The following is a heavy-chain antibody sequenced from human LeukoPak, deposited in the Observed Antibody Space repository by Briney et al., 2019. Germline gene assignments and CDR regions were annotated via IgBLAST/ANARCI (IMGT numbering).Heavy chain of an antibody. V-gene: IGHV1-18*01. CDR1: GYTFTSYG. D-gene: IGHD3-3*01. CDR2: ISAYNGNT. CDR3: ARTLYYDFWSGQHKYYFGY. J-gene: IGHJ4*02. Sequence: ASVKVSCKASGYTFTSYGISWVRQAPGQGLEWMGWISAYNGNTNYAQKLQGRVTMTTDTSTSTAYMELRSLRSDDTAVYYCARTLYYDFWSGQHKYYFGYWGQGTLVTVSS.